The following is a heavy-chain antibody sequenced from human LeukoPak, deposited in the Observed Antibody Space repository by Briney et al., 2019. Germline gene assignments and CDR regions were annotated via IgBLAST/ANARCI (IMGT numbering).Heavy chain of an antibody. V-gene: IGHV5-51*01. CDR2: IYPGDSDT. D-gene: IGHD3-22*01. Sequence: GASLKISCKGSGYSFTSYWIGWVRQMPGKGLEWMGIIYPGDSDTRYSPSFRGQVTISADKSISTAYLQWSSLTASDTAMYYCARRDSSGYYLFDYWGQGTLVTVSS. CDR3: ARRDSSGYYLFDY. J-gene: IGHJ4*02. CDR1: GYSFTSYW.